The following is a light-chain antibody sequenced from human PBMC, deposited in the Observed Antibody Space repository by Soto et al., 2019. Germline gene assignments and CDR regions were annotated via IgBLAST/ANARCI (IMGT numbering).Light chain of an antibody. CDR1: QSVSSN. J-gene: IGKJ1*01. Sequence: EIVMTQSPATLSVSPGERATLSCRASQSVSSNLAWYQQKPGQAPRLLIYGASTRATGVTARFRGGGSGTEFTLTISSLQPDDFATYYCQQYNSYSVTFGQGTKVDI. V-gene: IGKV3-15*01. CDR3: QQYNSYSVT. CDR2: GAS.